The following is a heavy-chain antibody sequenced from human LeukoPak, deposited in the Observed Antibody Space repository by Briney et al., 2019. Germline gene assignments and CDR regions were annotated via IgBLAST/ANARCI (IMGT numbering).Heavy chain of an antibody. V-gene: IGHV3-23*01. Sequence: GGSLRLSCAASGLTFSNYAMSWVRQAPGKGLEWVSAISGSGGNTYYADSVKGRFTISRDNSKNTLYLQMNSLRAEDTAVYYCARDWQQLEYYYYGMDVWGQGTTVTVSS. CDR1: GLTFSNYA. D-gene: IGHD6-13*01. CDR3: ARDWQQLEYYYYGMDV. CDR2: ISGSGGNT. J-gene: IGHJ6*02.